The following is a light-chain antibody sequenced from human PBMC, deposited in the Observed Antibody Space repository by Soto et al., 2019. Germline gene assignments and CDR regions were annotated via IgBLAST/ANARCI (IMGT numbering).Light chain of an antibody. V-gene: IGLV2-14*01. CDR3: SSYITTNTGKIV. J-gene: IGLJ1*01. Sequence: QSVLTQPASVSGSPGQSITISCTGTSSDVGGYNYVSWYQQHPGKAPKFMIYDVSNRPSGVSNRFSGSKSGNTASLTISGLQAEDGADYYCSSYITTNTGKIVFGTGTKVTVL. CDR1: SSDVGGYNY. CDR2: DVS.